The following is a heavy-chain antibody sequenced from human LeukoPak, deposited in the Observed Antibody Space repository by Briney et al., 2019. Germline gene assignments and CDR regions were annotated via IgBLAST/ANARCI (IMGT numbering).Heavy chain of an antibody. CDR1: GXTFSSCG. CDR2: IWYDGSNK. V-gene: IGHV3-33*01. Sequence: GRSLRLSCAASGXTFSSCGVHWVRQAPGKGLEWVAVIWYDGSNKYYADSVKGRFTISRDNSKNTLYLQMNSLRAEDTAVYYCARDTDSSGYTPFIDYWGQGTLVTVSS. D-gene: IGHD3-22*01. J-gene: IGHJ4*02. CDR3: ARDTDSSGYTPFIDY.